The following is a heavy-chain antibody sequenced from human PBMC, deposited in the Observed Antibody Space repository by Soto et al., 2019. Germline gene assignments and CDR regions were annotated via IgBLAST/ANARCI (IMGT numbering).Heavy chain of an antibody. Sequence: EVQLLESWGGLVQPGGSLRLSCVASSGFTFTYYSMSWVRRAPGKGLEWVAHISGRGDTTYYADSVNGRFTISSDNFTSTLYLQMNSLRADDTAAEYCAVPLPAATHYAYYDMDVWGPGTTVTVS. J-gene: IGHJ6*02. CDR3: AVPLPAATHYAYYDMDV. D-gene: IGHD2-2*01. CDR2: ISGRGDTT. V-gene: IGHV3-23*01. CDR1: GFTFTYYS.